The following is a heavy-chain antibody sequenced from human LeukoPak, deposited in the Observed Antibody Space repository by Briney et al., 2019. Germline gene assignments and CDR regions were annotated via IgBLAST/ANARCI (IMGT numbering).Heavy chain of an antibody. D-gene: IGHD3-10*01. CDR2: IYYSGTT. V-gene: IGHV4-59*01. J-gene: IGHJ5*02. CDR1: GGSFSGYY. CDR3: ARGPTTVRGDRTKWFDP. Sequence: SETLSLTCAVYGGSFSGYYWSWFRQPPGKGLEWIGYIYYSGTTNYNPSLKSRVTISVDTSKNQFSLNLNSVTAADTAVYYCARGPTTVRGDRTKWFDPWGQGTLVTVSS.